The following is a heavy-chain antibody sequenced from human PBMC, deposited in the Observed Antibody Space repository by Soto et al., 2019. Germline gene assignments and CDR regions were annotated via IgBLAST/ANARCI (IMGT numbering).Heavy chain of an antibody. CDR2: IYYSGST. V-gene: IGHV4-59*02. D-gene: IGHD2-2*01. Sequence: GSLRLSCAASGFTVSSKYMSWVRQAPGKGLEWIGYIYYSGSTNYNPSLKSRVTISVDTSKNQFSLKLSSVTAADTAVYYCARDRVPAAMGQRYGMDVWGQGTTVTVSS. J-gene: IGHJ6*02. CDR3: ARDRVPAAMGQRYGMDV. CDR1: GFTVSSKY.